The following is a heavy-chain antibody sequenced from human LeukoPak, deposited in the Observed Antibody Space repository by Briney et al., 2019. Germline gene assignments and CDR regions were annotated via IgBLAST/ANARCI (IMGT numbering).Heavy chain of an antibody. J-gene: IGHJ1*01. D-gene: IGHD2-15*01. Sequence: GGSLRLSCAASGFTFSSYWMSWVRQAPGKGLEWVANIKQDGSEKYYVDSVKGRFTISRDNAKNSLYLQMNGLRAEDTAVYYCARGDGDCSGGSCYLEYFQHWGQGTLVTVSS. CDR3: ARGDGDCSGGSCYLEYFQH. CDR2: IKQDGSEK. V-gene: IGHV3-7*01. CDR1: GFTFSSYW.